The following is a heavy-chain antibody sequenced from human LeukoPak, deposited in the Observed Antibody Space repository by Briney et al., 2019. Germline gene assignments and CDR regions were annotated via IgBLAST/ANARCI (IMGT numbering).Heavy chain of an antibody. CDR3: AREVLDTAMALGY. CDR1: GFTVSSNY. Sequence: AGSLRLSCAASGFTVSSNYMSWVRQAPGKGLEWVSIIYSGGTTYYADSVKGRFTISRDNSKNTLYLQMNSLRAEDTAVYYCAREVLDTAMALGYWGQGTLVTVSS. D-gene: IGHD5-18*01. V-gene: IGHV3-66*01. CDR2: IYSGGTT. J-gene: IGHJ4*02.